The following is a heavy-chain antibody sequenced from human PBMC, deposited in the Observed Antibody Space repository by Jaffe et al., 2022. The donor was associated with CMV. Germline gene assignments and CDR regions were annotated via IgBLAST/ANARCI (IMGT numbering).Heavy chain of an antibody. CDR3: ARGLSGWYYIDY. CDR2: IYYSGST. J-gene: IGHJ4*02. D-gene: IGHD6-19*01. V-gene: IGHV4-59*01. Sequence: QVQLQESGPGLVKPSETLSLTCTVSGGSISSYYWSWIRQPPGKGLEWIGYIYYSGSTNYNPSLKSRVTISVDTSKNQFSLKLSSVTAADTAVYYCARGLSGWYYIDYWGQGTLVTVSS. CDR1: GGSISSYY.